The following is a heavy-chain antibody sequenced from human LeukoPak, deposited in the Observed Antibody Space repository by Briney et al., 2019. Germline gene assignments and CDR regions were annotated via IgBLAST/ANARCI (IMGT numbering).Heavy chain of an antibody. CDR3: ARVFRSGYSSDWYSPFDY. J-gene: IGHJ4*02. V-gene: IGHV4-4*07. CDR2: IYTRGTT. Sequence: KPSETLSLTCTVSGGSIGSYYWSWIRQPAGKGLEWIGRIYTRGTTDYNPSLMSRVTMSVDTSKNQFSLKLSSVTAADTAVYYCARVFRSGYSSDWYSPFDYWGQGTLVTVSS. D-gene: IGHD6-19*01. CDR1: GGSIGSYY.